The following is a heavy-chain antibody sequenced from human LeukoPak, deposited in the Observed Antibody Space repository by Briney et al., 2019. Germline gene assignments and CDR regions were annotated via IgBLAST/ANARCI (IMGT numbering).Heavy chain of an antibody. CDR3: ARVPYSSTPSWFDP. V-gene: IGHV3-23*01. D-gene: IGHD6-13*01. J-gene: IGHJ5*02. CDR2: ITNSGDNT. CDR1: GFTFSNYA. Sequence: GGSLRLSCAASGFTFSNYAMSWVRQAPGKGLEWVSAITNSGDNTYYADSVKGRFTISRDNAKNSLYLQMNSLRAEDTAVYYCARVPYSSTPSWFDPWGQGTLVTVSS.